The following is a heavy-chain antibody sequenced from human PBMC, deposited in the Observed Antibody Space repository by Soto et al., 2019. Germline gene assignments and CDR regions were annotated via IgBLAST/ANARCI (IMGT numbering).Heavy chain of an antibody. CDR3: ATVDHYGDSALDP. J-gene: IGHJ5*02. V-gene: IGHV1-18*01. Sequence: ASVKVSCKASGYIFTTYGISWVRQAPGQGLEWMGWISAYNGNTNYAQKLQGRVTMTTDTSTSTAYMELRSLRSDDTAVYYCATVDHYGDSALDPWGQGTLVTVSS. D-gene: IGHD4-17*01. CDR2: ISAYNGNT. CDR1: GYIFTTYG.